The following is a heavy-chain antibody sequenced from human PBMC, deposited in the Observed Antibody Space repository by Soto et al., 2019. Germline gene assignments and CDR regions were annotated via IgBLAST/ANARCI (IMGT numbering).Heavy chain of an antibody. V-gene: IGHV3-23*01. CDR2: ISGSGGST. CDR3: ARVLRFLEWSTYGMDV. D-gene: IGHD3-3*01. Sequence: GGSLRLSCAASGFTFSSYAMSWVRQAPGKGLEWVSAISGSGGSTYYADSVKGRFTISRDNSKNTLYLQMNSLRAEDTAVYYCARVLRFLEWSTYGMDVWGQGTTVTVSS. CDR1: GFTFSSYA. J-gene: IGHJ6*02.